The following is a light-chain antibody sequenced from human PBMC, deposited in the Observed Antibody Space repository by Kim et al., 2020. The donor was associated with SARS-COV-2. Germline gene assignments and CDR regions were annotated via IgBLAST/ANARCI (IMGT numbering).Light chain of an antibody. J-gene: IGLJ2*01. CDR3: SSYAGSNKLI. Sequence: GQSVNVSCTGTRNGIGGYNYVSWYQHPPSKAAKVMIYEVIRRPPGVPDRFSGSKSGNTASLTVSGLQAEDEADYYCSSYAGSNKLIFGGGTKLTVL. CDR1: RNGIGGYNY. V-gene: IGLV2-8*01. CDR2: EVI.